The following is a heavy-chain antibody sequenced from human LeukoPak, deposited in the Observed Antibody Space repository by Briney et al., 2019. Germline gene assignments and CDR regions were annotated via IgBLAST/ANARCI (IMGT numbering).Heavy chain of an antibody. V-gene: IGHV3-15*01. D-gene: IGHD4-17*01. Sequence: PGGSLRLSCAASGFTFSNAWMSWVRQAPGKGLEGVGRIKSKSDGGTTDYAAPVKGRFTISRDDSKDTLYLQMNSLKTEDTAVYYCATQLTTVFDYWGQGTLVTVSS. CDR1: GFTFSNAW. J-gene: IGHJ4*02. CDR3: ATQLTTVFDY. CDR2: IKSKSDGGTT.